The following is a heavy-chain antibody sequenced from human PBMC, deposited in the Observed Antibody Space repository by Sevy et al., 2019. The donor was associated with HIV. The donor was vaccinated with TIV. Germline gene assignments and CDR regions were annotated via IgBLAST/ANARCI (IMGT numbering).Heavy chain of an antibody. CDR1: GYTLTQFS. CDR2: FDPEDGDPEDGKT. CDR3: ATTKDYYDSSGYPFDY. D-gene: IGHD3-22*01. Sequence: ASVKVSCKVSGYTLTQFSMHWVRQAPGKGLEWMTTFDPEDGDPEDGKTIYAQKFLGRVTMTEDTSTDTAYMELSSLRADDTAVYYCATTKDYYDSSGYPFDYWGQGTLVTVSS. J-gene: IGHJ4*02. V-gene: IGHV1-24*01.